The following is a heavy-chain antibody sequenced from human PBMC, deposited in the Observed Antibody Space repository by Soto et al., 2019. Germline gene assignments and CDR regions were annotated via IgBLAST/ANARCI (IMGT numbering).Heavy chain of an antibody. CDR2: INAGNGNT. CDR1: GYTFTSYA. Sequence: ASVKVSCKASGYTFTSYAMHWVRQAPGQRLEWMGWINAGNGNTKYSQKFQGRVTITRDTSASTAYMELSSLRSEDTAVYYCARGEGNWNYDYYYYMDVWGKGTTVTVLL. CDR3: ARGEGNWNYDYYYYMDV. J-gene: IGHJ6*03. V-gene: IGHV1-3*01. D-gene: IGHD1-20*01.